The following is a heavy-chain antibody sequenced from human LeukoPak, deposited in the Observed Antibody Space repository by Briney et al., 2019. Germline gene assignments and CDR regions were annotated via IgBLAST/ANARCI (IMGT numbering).Heavy chain of an antibody. CDR3: ARLNNVLRFLEWPEDAFDI. J-gene: IGHJ3*02. D-gene: IGHD3-3*01. CDR2: IYYSGST. CDR1: GGSISSSSYY. Sequence: SETLSLTCTVSGGSISSSSYYWGWIRQPPGKGLEWIGSIYYSGSTYSNPSLKSRVTISVDTSKNQFSLKQSSVTAADTAVYYCARLNNVLRFLEWPEDAFDIWGQGTMVTVSP. V-gene: IGHV4-39*01.